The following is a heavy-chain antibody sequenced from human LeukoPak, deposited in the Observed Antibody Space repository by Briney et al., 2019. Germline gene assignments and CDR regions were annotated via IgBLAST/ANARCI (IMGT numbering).Heavy chain of an antibody. Sequence: ASVKVSCKASGYTFTSYAINWVRQAPGQGFEWMGWINTYNGNTNYAQKLQGRVTMSADISTSTAYMELRSLRSDDTAVYHCARGGSRMVTYGSLDYWGQGSLVTVSS. J-gene: IGHJ4*02. D-gene: IGHD2-15*01. CDR1: GYTFTSYA. V-gene: IGHV1-18*01. CDR2: INTYNGNT. CDR3: ARGGSRMVTYGSLDY.